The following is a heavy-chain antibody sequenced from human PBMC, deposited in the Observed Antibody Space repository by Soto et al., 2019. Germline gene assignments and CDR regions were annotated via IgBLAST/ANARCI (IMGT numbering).Heavy chain of an antibody. V-gene: IGHV3-30*14. D-gene: IGHD2-15*01. Sequence: QVQLVESGGGVVQPGRSLRLSCAASGFTFSIYAMHWVRQAPGKGLEWVAVISYDGNNKYYADSVKGRFTISRDNSKNTLYLQMNSLRAEDTAVYYCARDRGGGGYYCVDVWCQGTTVTVSS. J-gene: IGHJ6*02. CDR3: ARDRGGGGYYCVDV. CDR1: GFTFSIYA. CDR2: ISYDGNNK.